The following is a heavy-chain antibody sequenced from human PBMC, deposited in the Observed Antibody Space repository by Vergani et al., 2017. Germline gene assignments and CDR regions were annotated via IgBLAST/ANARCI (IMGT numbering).Heavy chain of an antibody. Sequence: EVQLVESGGGLVQPGGSLRLSCAASGFTFSSYAMHWVRQAPGKGLEYVSAISSNGGSTYYANSVKGRFTISRDNSKNTLYLQMGSLRAEDMAVYYCAKDVVVVVAATKYDYYYYMDVWGKGP. CDR3: AKDVVVVVAATKYDYYYYMDV. V-gene: IGHV3-64*01. CDR1: GFTFSSYA. CDR2: ISSNGGST. J-gene: IGHJ6*03. D-gene: IGHD2-15*01.